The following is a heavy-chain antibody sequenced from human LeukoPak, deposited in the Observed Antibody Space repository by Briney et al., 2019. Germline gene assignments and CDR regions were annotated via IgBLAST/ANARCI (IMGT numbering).Heavy chain of an antibody. J-gene: IGHJ4*02. D-gene: IGHD2-21*02. CDR2: IYYSGST. Sequence: SETLSLTCTVSGGSLSSYYWSWIRQPPGKGLEWIGYIYYSGSTNYNPSLKSRVTISVDTSKNQFSLKLSSVTAADTAVYYCARVPARRVVTTPAYFDYWGQGTLVTVSS. V-gene: IGHV4-59*01. CDR1: GGSLSSYY. CDR3: ARVPARRVVTTPAYFDY.